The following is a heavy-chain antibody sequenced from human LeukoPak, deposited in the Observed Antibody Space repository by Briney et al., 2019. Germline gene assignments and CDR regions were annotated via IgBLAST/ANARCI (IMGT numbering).Heavy chain of an antibody. Sequence: GGSLRLSCVASGFTFSRYGIHWVRQPPGKGLEWVAVIRYDGSAYSYADSMKGRFTISRDNSKNTLYLQMSSLRAEDTAVYFCAGAEGPNNFGSFGHWGQGTLVTVSS. CDR3: AGAEGPNNFGSFGH. J-gene: IGHJ4*02. D-gene: IGHD3-10*01. V-gene: IGHV3-33*01. CDR1: GFTFSRYG. CDR2: IRYDGSAY.